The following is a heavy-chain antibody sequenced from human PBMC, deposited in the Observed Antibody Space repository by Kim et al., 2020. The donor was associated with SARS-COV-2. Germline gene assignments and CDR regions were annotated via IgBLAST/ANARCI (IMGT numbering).Heavy chain of an antibody. CDR2: IIPIFGTA. Sequence: SVKVSCKASGGTFSSYAISWVRQAPGQGLEWMGGIIPIFGTANYAQKFQGRVTITADESTSTAYMELSSLRSEDTAVYYCARESGLGYSGYDPSYYFDYWGQGTLVTVSS. J-gene: IGHJ4*02. CDR1: GGTFSSYA. CDR3: ARESGLGYSGYDPSYYFDY. D-gene: IGHD5-12*01. V-gene: IGHV1-69*13.